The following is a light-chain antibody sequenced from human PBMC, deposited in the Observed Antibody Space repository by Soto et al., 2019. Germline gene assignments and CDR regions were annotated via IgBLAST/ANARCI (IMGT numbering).Light chain of an antibody. CDR3: QQFGNWPWT. CDR2: GAS. V-gene: IGKV3D-15*01. Sequence: EILMTQSPATLSLSPWEIATLSYLASQSISINLAWYQHKPGQAPRLLIHGASTRATGVPARISGSGSGTEFTLTISSLQSEDFAVYYCQQFGNWPWTFGQGTKVDIK. CDR1: QSISIN. J-gene: IGKJ1*01.